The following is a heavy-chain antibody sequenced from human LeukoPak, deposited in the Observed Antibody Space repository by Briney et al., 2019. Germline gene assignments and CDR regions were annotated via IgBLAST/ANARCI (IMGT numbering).Heavy chain of an antibody. CDR1: GGSISSYY. V-gene: IGHV4-59*08. Sequence: SETLSLTCTVSGGSISSYYWHWIRQPPGKGLEWIGYINYIRTTDYNPSLKSRVTISLDTSKNRFSLKLSSVTAADTAMYYCARSYSSSDHYYYYGMDVWGQGTTVTVSS. J-gene: IGHJ6*02. CDR3: ARSYSSSDHYYYYGMDV. CDR2: INYIRTT. D-gene: IGHD6-13*01.